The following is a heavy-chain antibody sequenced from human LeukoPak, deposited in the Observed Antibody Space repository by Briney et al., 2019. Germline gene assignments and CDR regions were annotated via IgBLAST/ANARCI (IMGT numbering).Heavy chain of an antibody. CDR2: IKQDGSEK. D-gene: IGHD3-3*01. J-gene: IGHJ4*02. CDR1: GFTFSNYW. Sequence: GGPLRLSCAASGFTFSNYWMSWVRQAPGKGLEWVANIKQDGSEKFYVDSVKGRFTISRDNAKNSLYLQMNSLRVEDTAVYYCARAGFGVVIEFDYWGQGTLVTVSS. V-gene: IGHV3-7*03. CDR3: ARAGFGVVIEFDY.